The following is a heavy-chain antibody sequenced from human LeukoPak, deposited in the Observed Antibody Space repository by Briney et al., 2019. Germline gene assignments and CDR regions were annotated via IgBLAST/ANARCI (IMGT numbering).Heavy chain of an antibody. J-gene: IGHJ5*02. CDR1: GGSISSYY. V-gene: IGHV4-59*01. CDR3: VRSRYIVVVPAAMLGPSRNWFDP. D-gene: IGHD2-2*01. Sequence: SETLSLTCTVSGGSISSYYWSWIRQPPGKGLEWIGYIYYSGSTNYNPSLKSRVTISVDTSKNQFSLKLSSVTAADTAVYYCVRSRYIVVVPAAMLGPSRNWFDPWGQGTLVTVSS. CDR2: IYYSGST.